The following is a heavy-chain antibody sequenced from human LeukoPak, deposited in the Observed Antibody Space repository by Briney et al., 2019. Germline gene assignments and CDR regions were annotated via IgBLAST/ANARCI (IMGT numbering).Heavy chain of an antibody. V-gene: IGHV3-43*02. Sequence: GGSLRLSCAASGFTFDDYATDWVRQAPGKGLEWVSLISGDGGRTFYADSVKGRFTISRDNSKNSLYPQMNSLRTEDTALYYCAKDLASLYDAFDIWGQGTMVTVSS. CDR2: ISGDGGRT. J-gene: IGHJ3*02. CDR3: AKDLASLYDAFDI. CDR1: GFTFDDYA.